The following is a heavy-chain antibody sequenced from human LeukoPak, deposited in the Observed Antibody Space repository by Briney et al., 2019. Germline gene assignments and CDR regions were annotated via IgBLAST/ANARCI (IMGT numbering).Heavy chain of an antibody. J-gene: IGHJ4*02. CDR1: GYTFTSYG. CDR2: ISAYNGNT. D-gene: IGHD3-22*01. V-gene: IGHV1-18*01. CDR3: AINPLRTNSATVVVTPGY. Sequence: ASVKVSCKASGYTFTSYGISWVRQAPGQGLEWMGWISAYNGNTNYAQKLQGRVTMTTDTSTSTAYMELRSLRSDDTAVYYCAINPLRTNSATVVVTPGYWGQGTLVTVSS.